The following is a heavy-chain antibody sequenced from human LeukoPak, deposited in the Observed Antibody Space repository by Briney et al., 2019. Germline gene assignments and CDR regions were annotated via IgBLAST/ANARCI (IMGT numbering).Heavy chain of an antibody. CDR3: ARYDGYRLPAFDI. Sequence: PSETLSLTWTVSGRSISSYYWSWIRQPPGKGLEWIGYIYYSGSTNYNPSLKSRVTISVDTSKNQFSLKLSSVTAADTAVYYCARYDGYRLPAFDIWGQGTMVAVSS. V-gene: IGHV4-59*01. J-gene: IGHJ3*02. CDR2: IYYSGST. CDR1: GRSISSYY. D-gene: IGHD5-24*01.